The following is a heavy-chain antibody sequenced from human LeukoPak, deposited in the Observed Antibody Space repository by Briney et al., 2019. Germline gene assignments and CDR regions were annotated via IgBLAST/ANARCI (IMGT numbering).Heavy chain of an antibody. D-gene: IGHD3-22*01. Sequence: GGSLRLSCSASGFTFSSYGLNWVRQAPGRGLEWVSAISGSGVLTYYADSVKGRFTISRDNSKNTLYLQMNSLRAEDTAVYYCARTTSGSIDYWGQGTLVTVSS. V-gene: IGHV3-23*01. CDR2: ISGSGVLT. J-gene: IGHJ4*02. CDR3: ARTTSGSIDY. CDR1: GFTFSSYG.